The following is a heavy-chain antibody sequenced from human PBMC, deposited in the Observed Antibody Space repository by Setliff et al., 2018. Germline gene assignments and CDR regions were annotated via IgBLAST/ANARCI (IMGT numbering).Heavy chain of an antibody. CDR3: ARGIEPLLPVPDY. CDR1: GGTFSSYA. Sequence: SVKVSCKASGGTFSSYAISWVRQAPGQGLAWMGGIIPILGIANYAQKFQGRVTITADESTSTAYMELSSLRSEDTAVYYCARGIEPLLPVPDYWGQGTLVTVSS. J-gene: IGHJ4*02. CDR2: IIPILGIA. V-gene: IGHV1-69*10. D-gene: IGHD3-10*01.